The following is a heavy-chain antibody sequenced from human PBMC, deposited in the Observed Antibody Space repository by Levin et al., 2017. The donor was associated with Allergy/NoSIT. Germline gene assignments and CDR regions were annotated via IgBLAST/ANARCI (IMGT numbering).Heavy chain of an antibody. Sequence: GGSLRLSCAASGFTFSSYGMHWVRQAPGKGLEWVAVISYDGSNKYYADSVKGRFTISRDNSKNTLYLQMNSLRAEDTAVYYCAKISIVGRPNDTDYWGQGTLVTVSS. V-gene: IGHV3-30*18. CDR3: AKISIVGRPNDTDY. CDR2: ISYDGSNK. D-gene: IGHD2/OR15-2a*01. CDR1: GFTFSSYG. J-gene: IGHJ4*02.